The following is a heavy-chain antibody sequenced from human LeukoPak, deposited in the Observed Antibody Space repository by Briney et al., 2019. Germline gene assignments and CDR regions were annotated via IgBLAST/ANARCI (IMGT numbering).Heavy chain of an antibody. CDR1: GFTFSSYE. V-gene: IGHV3-48*03. Sequence: GGSLRLSCAASGFTFSSYEMNWVRQAPGKGLEWVSYISSSGSTIYYADSVKGRFTISRDNSKNTLYLQMNSLRAEDTAVYYCAREGRFLEWLPLPYYYYYMDVWGKGTTVTVSS. J-gene: IGHJ6*03. D-gene: IGHD3-3*01. CDR3: AREGRFLEWLPLPYYYYYMDV. CDR2: ISSSGSTI.